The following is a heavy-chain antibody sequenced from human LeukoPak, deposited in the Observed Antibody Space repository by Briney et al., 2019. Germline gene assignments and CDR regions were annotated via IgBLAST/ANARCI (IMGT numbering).Heavy chain of an antibody. Sequence: SETLSLTCSVSDDSITMYYWPWIRQPPGKGLEWIGYVDHTGSTNFNPSLNGRVSISRDTTKNLFSLRLRSVTAADTAIYYCAAMTTVTMYSYFFDSWGQGTLLTVSS. V-gene: IGHV4-59*01. CDR1: DDSITMYY. CDR3: AAMTTVTMYSYFFDS. CDR2: VDHTGST. D-gene: IGHD4-17*01. J-gene: IGHJ4*02.